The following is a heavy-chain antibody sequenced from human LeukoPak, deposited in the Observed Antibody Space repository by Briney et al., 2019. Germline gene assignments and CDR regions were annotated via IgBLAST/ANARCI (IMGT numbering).Heavy chain of an antibody. J-gene: IGHJ4*02. CDR1: GGTFSSYA. CDR3: ARFGELKMGALDY. V-gene: IGHV1-69*13. CDR2: IIPILGTA. Sequence: SVKVSCKASGGTFSSYAISWVRQAPGQGLEWMGGIIPILGTANYARKFQGRVTITADESTSTAYMELSSLRSEDTAVYYCARFGELKMGALDYWGQGTLVTVSS. D-gene: IGHD3-10*01.